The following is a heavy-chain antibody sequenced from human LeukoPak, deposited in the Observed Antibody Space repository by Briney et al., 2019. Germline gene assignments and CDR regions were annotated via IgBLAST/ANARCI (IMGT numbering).Heavy chain of an antibody. CDR2: IYYTGST. D-gene: IGHD2-15*01. CDR1: GGSIDSYY. CDR3: AREVVVAATFWFGV. J-gene: IGHJ6*04. V-gene: IGHV4-59*01. Sequence: SETLSLTCTVSGGSIDSYYWSWIRQPPGKGLEWIGYIYYTGSTEYHPSLKSRVTISLDTSKNQFSLKLTSVTAADTAVYYCAREVVVAATFWFGVWGKGTTVTVSS.